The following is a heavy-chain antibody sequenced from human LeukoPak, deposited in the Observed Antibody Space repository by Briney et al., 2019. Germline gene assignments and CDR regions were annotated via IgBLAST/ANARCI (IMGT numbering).Heavy chain of an antibody. D-gene: IGHD3-22*01. J-gene: IGHJ3*02. V-gene: IGHV3-48*01. Sequence: GGSLRLSCAVSGFTFSGYSMKWVRQAPGKGLEWVSFISSSSTTIYHADSVKGRFTVSRDNAKNSLYLQMDSLRAEDTAVYYCATDREEYDSSGYYLPDAFDIWGQGTMVTVSS. CDR1: GFTFSGYS. CDR3: ATDREEYDSSGYYLPDAFDI. CDR2: ISSSSTTI.